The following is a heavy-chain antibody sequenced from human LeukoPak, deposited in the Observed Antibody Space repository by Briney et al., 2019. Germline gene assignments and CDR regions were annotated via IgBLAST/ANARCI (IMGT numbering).Heavy chain of an antibody. CDR3: ARHDIAAAGTEDAFDI. D-gene: IGHD6-13*01. Sequence: GESLKISCKGSGYSFTSYWISWVRQMPGKGLEWMGRIDPSDSYTNYSPSFQGHVTISADKSISTAYLQWSSLKASDTAMYYCARHDIAAAGTEDAFDIWGQGIMVTVSS. J-gene: IGHJ3*02. CDR1: GYSFTSYW. V-gene: IGHV5-10-1*01. CDR2: IDPSDSYT.